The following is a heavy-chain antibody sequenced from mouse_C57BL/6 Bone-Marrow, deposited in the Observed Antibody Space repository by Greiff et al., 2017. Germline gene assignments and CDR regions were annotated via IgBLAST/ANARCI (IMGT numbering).Heavy chain of an antibody. CDR2: IYPGSGST. J-gene: IGHJ3*01. Sequence: VKLQQPGAELVKPGASVKMSCKASGYTFTSYWITWVKQRPGQGLEWIGDIYPGSGSTNYNEKFKSKATLTVDTSSSTAYMQLSSLTSEDSAVYYCARERFGNTWFAYWGQGTLVTVSA. V-gene: IGHV1-55*01. D-gene: IGHD2-1*01. CDR1: GYTFTSYW. CDR3: ARERFGNTWFAY.